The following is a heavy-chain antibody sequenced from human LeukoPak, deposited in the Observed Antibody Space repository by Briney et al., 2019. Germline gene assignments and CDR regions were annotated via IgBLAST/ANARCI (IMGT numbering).Heavy chain of an antibody. CDR2: INSDGSST. D-gene: IGHD1-26*01. Sequence: PGGSLRLSCAASGFTFSSYWMHWVRQAPGQGLVWVSRINSDGSSTSYADSVKGRFTISRDNAKNTLYLQMNSLRAEDTAVYYCARNSGSYRKIDYWGQGTLVTVSS. CDR3: ARNSGSYRKIDY. CDR1: GFTFSSYW. V-gene: IGHV3-74*01. J-gene: IGHJ4*02.